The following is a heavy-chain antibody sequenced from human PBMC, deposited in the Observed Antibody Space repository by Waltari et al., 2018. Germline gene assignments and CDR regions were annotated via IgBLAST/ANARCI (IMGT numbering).Heavy chain of an antibody. Sequence: EEQLVESGGGLVQPGDSLRLSCAASGFTYSNHWMHWVRQAPGKGLVWVSRSKGDGSTSNYADSVKGRFTISRDNTKKTLYLQMKRLRVEDTAVYYCARLAPKTYRSPVPGRDYYYGLDVWGQGTTVTVSS. CDR2: SKGDGSTS. CDR3: ARLAPKTYRSPVPGRDYYYGLDV. J-gene: IGHJ6*02. D-gene: IGHD6-13*01. CDR1: GFTYSNHW. V-gene: IGHV3-74*01.